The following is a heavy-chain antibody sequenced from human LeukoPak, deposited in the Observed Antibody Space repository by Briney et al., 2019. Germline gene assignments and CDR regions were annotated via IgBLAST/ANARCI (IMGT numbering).Heavy chain of an antibody. CDR3: ARGNFYYGMDV. Sequence: SETLSLTCAVYGGSFSDYYWTWIRRPPGKGLEWIGEISHSGSTNYNPSPKSRVTISEDTSKKQFSLKVSSVTAADTAVYYCARGNFYYGMDVWGQGTTVTVSS. CDR2: ISHSGST. V-gene: IGHV4-34*01. CDR1: GGSFSDYY. J-gene: IGHJ6*02.